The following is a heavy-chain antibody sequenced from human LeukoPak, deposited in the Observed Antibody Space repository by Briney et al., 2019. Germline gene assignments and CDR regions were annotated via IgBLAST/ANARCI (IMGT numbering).Heavy chain of an antibody. CDR2: IYSGGST. J-gene: IGHJ4*02. CDR3: ARAMYSSGWYTAFDY. CDR1: GFTFSSYE. D-gene: IGHD6-19*01. V-gene: IGHV3-53*01. Sequence: PGGSLRLSCAASGFTFSSYEMSWVRQAPGKGLEWVSVIYSGGSTYHADSVKGRFTISRDNSKNTLYLQMNSLRAEDTAVYYCARAMYSSGWYTAFDYWGQGTLVTVSS.